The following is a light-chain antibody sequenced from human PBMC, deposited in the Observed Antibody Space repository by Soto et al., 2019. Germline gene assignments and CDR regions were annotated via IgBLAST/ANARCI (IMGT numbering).Light chain of an antibody. CDR2: AAS. Sequence: DIQMTQSPSSLSASIGDRVTITCRASQSVTSYLNWYQQKPGKAPTLLIYAASSLHSGVTSRFRGGGSGTDFTLTINTLQPEDFAPYYGQQSYSSQYTFGQGTKLEIK. V-gene: IGKV1-39*01. CDR1: QSVTSY. CDR3: QQSYSSQYT. J-gene: IGKJ2*01.